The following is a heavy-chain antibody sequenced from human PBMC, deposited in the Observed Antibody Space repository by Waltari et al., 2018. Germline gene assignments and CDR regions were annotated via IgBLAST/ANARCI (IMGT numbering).Heavy chain of an antibody. J-gene: IGHJ4*02. CDR2: IDPRRRDT. Sequence: QVQPVQSGAEVKKPGASVKVSCKDSGYTFTDYFLHWMRQVPGQGLEWMGWIDPRRRDTSYAQNLQGRVTMTRDTSIGTIYMELSSLRSDDTAVYYCARGPNTGAFDYWGQGTLVTVSS. CDR1: GYTFTDYF. D-gene: IGHD2-8*02. V-gene: IGHV1-2*02. CDR3: ARGPNTGAFDY.